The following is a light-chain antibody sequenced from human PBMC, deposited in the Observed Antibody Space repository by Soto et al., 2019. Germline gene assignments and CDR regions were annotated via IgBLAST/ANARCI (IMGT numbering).Light chain of an antibody. CDR1: QSVSSY. Sequence: ELLMTQSPATRSVSAGERYALSWLASQSVSSYLAWYQQKPGQAPRLLIYDASNRATGIPARFSGSGYGTDFTLTISSLETEDFAVYYCQQRSNWPQITFGGGTEVDIK. J-gene: IGKJ4*01. V-gene: IGKV3-11*01. CDR3: QQRSNWPQIT. CDR2: DAS.